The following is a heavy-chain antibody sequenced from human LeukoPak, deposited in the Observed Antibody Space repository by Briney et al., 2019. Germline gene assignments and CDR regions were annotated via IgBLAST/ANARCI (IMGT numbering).Heavy chain of an antibody. CDR1: GGSICSSSYY. CDR2: IYYSGST. V-gene: IGHV4-39*01. Sequence: SETLSLTCTVSGGSICSSSYYWSWIRQPPGKGLEWIGSIYYSGSTYYIPSLKSRVTISVDTSKNQFSLKLSSVTAADTAVYYCARHSGYSGYDFDYWGQGTLVTVSS. D-gene: IGHD5-12*01. J-gene: IGHJ4*02. CDR3: ARHSGYSGYDFDY.